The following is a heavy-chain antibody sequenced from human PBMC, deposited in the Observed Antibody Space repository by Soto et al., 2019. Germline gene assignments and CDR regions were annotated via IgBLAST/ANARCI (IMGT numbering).Heavy chain of an antibody. CDR3: ARPGIAAAVVVAGNKYYYGMDV. J-gene: IGHJ6*02. CDR2: IYYSGST. CDR1: GGSISSSSYY. D-gene: IGHD6-13*01. Sequence: TSETLSLTCTVSGGSISSSSYYWGWIRQPPGKGLEWIGSIYYSGSTYYNPSLKSRVTISVDTSKNQFSLKLSSVTAADTAVYYCARPGIAAAVVVAGNKYYYGMDVWGQGTTVTVSS. V-gene: IGHV4-39*01.